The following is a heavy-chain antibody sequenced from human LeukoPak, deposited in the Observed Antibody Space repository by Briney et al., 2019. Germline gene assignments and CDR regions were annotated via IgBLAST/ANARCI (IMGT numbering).Heavy chain of an antibody. V-gene: IGHV1-69*06. J-gene: IGHJ3*02. CDR1: GGTFSSYA. CDR2: IIPIFGTA. D-gene: IGHD3-22*01. CDR3: ARERSLRVVVVYDAFDI. Sequence: SVKVSCKASGGTFSSYAISWVRQAPGQGLEWMGGIIPIFGTANYAQKFQGRVTITADKSTSTAYMELSSLRSEDTAVYYCARERSLRVVVVYDAFDIWGQGTMVTVSS.